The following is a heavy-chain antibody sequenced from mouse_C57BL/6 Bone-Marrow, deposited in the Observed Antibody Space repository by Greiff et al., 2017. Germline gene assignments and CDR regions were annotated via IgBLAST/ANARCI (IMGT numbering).Heavy chain of an antibody. CDR2: FHPYNDDT. V-gene: IGHV1-47*01. CDR1: GYTFTTYP. J-gene: IGHJ3*01. Sequence: VKLMESGAELVKPGASVKMSCKASGYTFTTYPIEWMKQNHGKSLEWIGNFHPYNDDTKYTEKFKGKATLTVEKSSSTVYLELSRLTSDDSAVEYCARADDGFGRAYWGKGTLVTVSA. CDR3: ARADDGFGRAY. D-gene: IGHD2-3*01.